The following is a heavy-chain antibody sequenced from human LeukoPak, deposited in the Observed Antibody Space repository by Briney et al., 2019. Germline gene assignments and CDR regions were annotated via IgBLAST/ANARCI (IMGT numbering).Heavy chain of an antibody. V-gene: IGHV3-9*01. J-gene: IGHJ4*02. D-gene: IGHD6-6*01. CDR1: GFTFDDYA. CDR2: ISWNSGII. Sequence: GRSLRLSCAASGFTFDDYAMHWVRHAPGKGLEWVSGISWNSGIIGYADSVKGRFTISRDNAKNTLYLQMNSLRAEDTAVYYCARVLKYSSSRSFDYWGQGTLVTVSS. CDR3: ARVLKYSSSRSFDY.